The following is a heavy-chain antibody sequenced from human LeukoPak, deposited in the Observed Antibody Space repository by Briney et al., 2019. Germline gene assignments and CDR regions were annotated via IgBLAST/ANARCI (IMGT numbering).Heavy chain of an antibody. CDR1: GYTFTGYY. J-gene: IGHJ4*02. CDR3: ARDLYGDYFMGY. CDR2: INPNSGGT. D-gene: IGHD4-17*01. Sequence: ASVKVSCKASGYTFTGYYMHWVRQAPGQGLEWKGRINPNSGGTNYAQKFQGRVTMTRDTSISTAYMELSRLRSDDTAVYYCARDLYGDYFMGYWGQGTLVTVSS. V-gene: IGHV1-2*06.